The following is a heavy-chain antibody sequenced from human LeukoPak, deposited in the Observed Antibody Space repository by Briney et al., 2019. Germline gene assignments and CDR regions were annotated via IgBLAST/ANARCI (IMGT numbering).Heavy chain of an antibody. CDR2: ISGSGGDT. V-gene: IGHV3-23*01. CDR3: AKDAGSGSYFDY. CDR1: GFTFSSYA. J-gene: IGHJ4*02. Sequence: GGSLRLSCAASGFTFSSYAMSWVRQAPGKGLEWVSTISGSGGDTYYTYSVKSRFTISRDNSKNTLYLQMNSLRAEDTAIYYCAKDAGSGSYFDYWGQGTLVTVSS. D-gene: IGHD3-10*01.